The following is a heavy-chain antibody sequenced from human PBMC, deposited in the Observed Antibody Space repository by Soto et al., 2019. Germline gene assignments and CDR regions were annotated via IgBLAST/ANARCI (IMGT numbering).Heavy chain of an antibody. CDR2: ISYDGSNK. D-gene: IGHD1-26*01. J-gene: IGHJ4*02. V-gene: IGHV3-30-3*01. Sequence: QVQLVESGGGVVQPGRSLRLSCAASGFTFSSYAMHWVRQAPGKGLEWVAVISYDGSNKYYADSVKGRFTISRDNYKNTLYLQMNSLRAEDTAVYYCASDRGAEYLLYYFDYWGQGTLVTVSS. CDR1: GFTFSSYA. CDR3: ASDRGAEYLLYYFDY.